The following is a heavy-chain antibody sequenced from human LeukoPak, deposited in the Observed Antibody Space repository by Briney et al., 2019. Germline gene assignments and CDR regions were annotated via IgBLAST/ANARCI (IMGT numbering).Heavy chain of an antibody. D-gene: IGHD3-9*01. J-gene: IGHJ5*02. CDR2: IYHSGST. Sequence: SETLSLTCTVSGYSISGGYYWGWIRQPPGEGLEWIGTIYHSGSTYYNPSLKSRVTISVDTSKNQFSLKLSSVTAADTAVYYCARSLRYFDWLYQWGQGTLVTVSS. V-gene: IGHV4-38-2*02. CDR1: GYSISGGYY. CDR3: ARSLRYFDWLYQ.